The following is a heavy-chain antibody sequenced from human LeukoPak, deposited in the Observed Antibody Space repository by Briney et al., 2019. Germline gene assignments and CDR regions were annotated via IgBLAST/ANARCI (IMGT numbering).Heavy chain of an antibody. Sequence: PGGSLRLSCAASGFTFSNYAMNWVRQAPGKGLEWDSVVTGGGDITDYADSVKGRFTISRDNSHNTLYLQMNSLRVEDTAVYYCAKLQADYYFDYWGQGTLVTVSS. D-gene: IGHD6-13*01. CDR2: VTGGGDIT. CDR1: GFTFSNYA. J-gene: IGHJ4*02. V-gene: IGHV3-23*01. CDR3: AKLQADYYFDY.